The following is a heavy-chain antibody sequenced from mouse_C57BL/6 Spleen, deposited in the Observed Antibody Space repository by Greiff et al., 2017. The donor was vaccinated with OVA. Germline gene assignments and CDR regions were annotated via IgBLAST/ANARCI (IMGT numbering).Heavy chain of an antibody. J-gene: IGHJ4*01. CDR3: ARSPYYYGSTDYAMDY. CDR2: ISNGGGST. CDR1: GFTFSDYY. D-gene: IGHD1-1*01. V-gene: IGHV5-12*01. Sequence: EVQRVESGGGLVQPGGSLKLSCAASGFTFSDYYMYWVRQTPEKRLEWVAYISNGGGSTYYPDTVKGRFTISRDNAKNTLYLQMSRLKSEDTAMYYCARSPYYYGSTDYAMDYWGQGTSVTVSS.